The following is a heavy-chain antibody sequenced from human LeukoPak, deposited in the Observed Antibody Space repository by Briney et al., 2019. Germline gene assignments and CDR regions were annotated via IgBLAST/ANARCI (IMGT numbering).Heavy chain of an antibody. CDR3: ANHLACGSTSCPPFDY. D-gene: IGHD2-2*01. J-gene: IGHJ4*02. CDR1: GFTFSSYA. V-gene: IGHV3-21*01. CDR2: ISNSGSYI. Sequence: GGSLRLSCAASGFTFSSYAMNWVRQAPGKGLEWVSSISNSGSYIYYADSVKGRFTISRDNAKNSLYLQMNSLRAEDTAVYYCANHLACGSTSCPPFDYWGQGTLVTVSS.